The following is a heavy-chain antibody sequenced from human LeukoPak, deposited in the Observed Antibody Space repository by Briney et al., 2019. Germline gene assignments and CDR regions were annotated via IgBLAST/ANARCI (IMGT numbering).Heavy chain of an antibody. J-gene: IGHJ4*02. CDR2: INAGNGNA. CDR1: GYTFTSYA. V-gene: IGHV1-3*01. D-gene: IGHD6-25*01. CDR3: ARVSSGWHGYLDY. Sequence: ASVKVSCTASGYTFTSYAMHWVRQAPGQRLEWMGWINAGNGNATYTQKFQDRVTFTRDTSESTAYMDLSSLRSEDTAVYYCARVSSGWHGYLDYWGQGTPVTVSS.